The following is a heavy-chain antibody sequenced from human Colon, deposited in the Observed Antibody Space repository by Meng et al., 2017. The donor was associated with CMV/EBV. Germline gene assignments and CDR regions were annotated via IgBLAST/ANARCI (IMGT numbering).Heavy chain of an antibody. D-gene: IGHD3-10*01. V-gene: IGHV3-23*01. J-gene: IGHJ4*02. CDR3: VKEGSTYASDFYFDY. Sequence: SGFTFSSYDMDWVRQAPGKGVEWVSGISSGGDRTYYKECEKGRFTISRDNSKNTLYLQMNSLRVEDTALYFCVKEGSTYASDFYFDYWGQGTLVTVSS. CDR1: GFTFSSYD. CDR2: ISSGGDRT.